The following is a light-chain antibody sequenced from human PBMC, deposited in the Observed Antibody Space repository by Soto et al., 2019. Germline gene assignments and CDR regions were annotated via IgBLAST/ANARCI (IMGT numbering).Light chain of an antibody. CDR1: QSVSSY. Sequence: EIVLTQSPATLSLSPGEGATLSCRTSQSVSSYFAWYQQKPGRAPRLLIYDASNRATGIPARFIGSGSGTDFTLTISSLEPEDFAFYYCQQRSNWPITFGQGTRLEI. V-gene: IGKV3-11*01. CDR3: QQRSNWPIT. CDR2: DAS. J-gene: IGKJ5*01.